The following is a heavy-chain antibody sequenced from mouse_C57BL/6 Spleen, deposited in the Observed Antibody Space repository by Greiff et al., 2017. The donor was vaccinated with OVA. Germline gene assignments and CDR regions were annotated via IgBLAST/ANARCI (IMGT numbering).Heavy chain of an antibody. D-gene: IGHD2-1*01. CDR1: GYTFTSYW. Sequence: QVQLQQPGAELVKPGASVKLSCKASGYTFTSYWMQWVKQRPGQGLEWIGEIDPSDSYTNYNQKFKGKATLAVDTSSSTAYMQLSSLTSEDSAVYYCARSLGGNYYFDYWGQGTTLTVSS. CDR3: ARSLGGNYYFDY. CDR2: IDPSDSYT. J-gene: IGHJ2*01. V-gene: IGHV1-50*01.